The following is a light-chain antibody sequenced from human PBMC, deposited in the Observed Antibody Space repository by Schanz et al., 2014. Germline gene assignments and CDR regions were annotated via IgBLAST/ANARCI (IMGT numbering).Light chain of an antibody. CDR1: SSDVGDYNY. J-gene: IGLJ2*01. Sequence: QSALTQPASVSGSPGQSITISCTGTSSDVGDYNYVSWYQQHPGKAPKLMIFDVNQRPSGVPDRFSGSKSGNTASLTVSGLQAEDEADYYCSSYTTNSAPGVVFGGGTKLTVL. V-gene: IGLV2-14*01. CDR2: DVN. CDR3: SSYTTNSAPGVV.